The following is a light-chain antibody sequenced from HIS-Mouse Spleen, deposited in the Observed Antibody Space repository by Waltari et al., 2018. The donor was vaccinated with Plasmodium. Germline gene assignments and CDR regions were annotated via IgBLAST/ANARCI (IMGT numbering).Light chain of an antibody. V-gene: IGLV3-1*01. CDR1: KLGDKY. CDR2: QDS. CDR3: QAWDNSTVV. J-gene: IGLJ2*01. Sequence: SYELTQPPSVSVSPGQTASITCSGDKLGDKYACWYQQKPGQSPVLVIYQDSKRPSGIPERVSGSNSGDTATLTISRAQAMDEADYYCQAWDNSTVVFGGGTKLTVL.